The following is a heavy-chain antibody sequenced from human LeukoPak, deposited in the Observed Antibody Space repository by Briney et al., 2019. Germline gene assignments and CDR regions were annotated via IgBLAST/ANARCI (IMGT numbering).Heavy chain of an antibody. CDR1: GGSFSGYC. CDR3: ARRLIVVVPAATYNWFDP. J-gene: IGHJ5*02. CDR2: INHSGSI. Sequence: SETLSLTCAVYGGSFSGYCWSWIRQPPGKGLEWIGEINHSGSINYNPSLKSRVTISVDTSKNQFSLRLSSVTAADTAVYYCARRLIVVVPAATYNWFDPWGQGTLVTVSS. D-gene: IGHD2-2*01. V-gene: IGHV4-34*01.